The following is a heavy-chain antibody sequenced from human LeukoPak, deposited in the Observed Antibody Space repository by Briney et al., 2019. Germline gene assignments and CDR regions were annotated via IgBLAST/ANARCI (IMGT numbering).Heavy chain of an antibody. CDR3: ARRGGRRGAEYFQH. CDR1: GGSFSGYY. Sequence: PSETLSLTCAVYGGSFSGYYWSWIRQPPGKGLEWIGEINHSGSTNYNPSLKSRVTISVDTSKNQFSLKLSSVTAADTAVYYCARRGGRRGAEYFQHWGQGTLVTVSS. D-gene: IGHD2-15*01. J-gene: IGHJ1*01. CDR2: INHSGST. V-gene: IGHV4-34*01.